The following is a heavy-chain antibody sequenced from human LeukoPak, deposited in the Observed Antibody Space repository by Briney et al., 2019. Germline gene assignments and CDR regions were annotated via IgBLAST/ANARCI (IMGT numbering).Heavy chain of an antibody. CDR2: IYYSGST. J-gene: IGHJ4*02. D-gene: IGHD1-26*01. V-gene: IGHV4-39*01. CDR3: ASPHMRVGATKVDY. CDR1: GGSISSSSYY. Sequence: PSETLSLTCTVSGGSISSSSYYWGWIRQPPGKGLEWIGSIYYSGSTYYNPSLKSRVTISVDTSKNQFSLKLSSVTAADTAVYYCASPHMRVGATKVDYWGQGTLVTVPS.